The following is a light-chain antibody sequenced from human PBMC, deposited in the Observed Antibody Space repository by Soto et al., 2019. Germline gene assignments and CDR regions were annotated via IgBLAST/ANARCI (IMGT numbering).Light chain of an antibody. J-gene: IGKJ1*01. V-gene: IGKV1-13*02. CDR2: DAS. CDR1: KAIGSS. CDR3: QQYNSYYPRA. Sequence: AIQLTQSPSSLSTSVGDSVPITCRASKAIGSSFAWYQQKPGKVPEVLIYDASTLENGVPSRFSGSASGTDFTLTISSLQPYDVATYYCQQYNSYYPRAFGQGTKVDIK.